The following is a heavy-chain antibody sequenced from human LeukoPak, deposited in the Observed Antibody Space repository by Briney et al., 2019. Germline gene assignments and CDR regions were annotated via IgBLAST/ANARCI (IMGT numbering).Heavy chain of an antibody. J-gene: IGHJ3*02. CDR3: AREGSRDGYNSAFDI. CDR1: GYTFTGYY. Sequence: GASVKVSCKASGYTFTGYYMHWVRQAPGQGLEWMGRINPNSGGTNYAQKFQGRVTMTRDTSISTAYMVLSRLRSDDTAVYYCAREGSRDGYNSAFDIWGQGTMVTVSS. V-gene: IGHV1-2*06. D-gene: IGHD5-24*01. CDR2: INPNSGGT.